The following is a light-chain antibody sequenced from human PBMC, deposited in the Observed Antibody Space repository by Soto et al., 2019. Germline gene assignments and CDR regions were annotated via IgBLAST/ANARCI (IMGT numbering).Light chain of an antibody. Sequence: DIQMTQSPSSLSASVGDRVTITCRAGQNIGSYLNWYQQRPGKAPRALIFGAFRLQSGVPSRFGGSGSGTDFTLTINGLEPEDFATYYCQQSYSLPLTFGQGTRLE. J-gene: IGKJ5*01. CDR1: QNIGSY. CDR2: GAF. CDR3: QQSYSLPLT. V-gene: IGKV1-39*01.